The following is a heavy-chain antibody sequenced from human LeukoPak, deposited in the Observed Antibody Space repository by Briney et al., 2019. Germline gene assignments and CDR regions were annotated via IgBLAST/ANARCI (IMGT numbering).Heavy chain of an antibody. Sequence: GGSLRLSCAASGFAFSTYWMDWVRQAPGKGLEWVGNINQDGSVKHYVDSVRGRFTISRDNARNSVYLNALRAEDTAVYYCTRDFVFWGQGTLVTASS. D-gene: IGHD3-3*01. CDR3: TRDFVF. J-gene: IGHJ4*02. V-gene: IGHV3-7*01. CDR1: GFAFSTYW. CDR2: INQDGSVK.